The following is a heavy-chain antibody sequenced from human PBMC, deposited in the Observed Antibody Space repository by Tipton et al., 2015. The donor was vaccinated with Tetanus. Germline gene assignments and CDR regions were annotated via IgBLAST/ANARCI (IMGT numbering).Heavy chain of an antibody. CDR2: VNDSGNS. CDR1: ARGAIDYY. CDR3: VRGGPRTTTGYPVEV. Sequence: TLSLTCDVYARGAIDYYWAWIRQSPGKGLEWIGEVNDSGNSNYNPSLESRVTMSRDTSKNQLSLRLASVTAADTAIYHCVRGGPRTTTGYPVEVWGQGTTVTVSS. D-gene: IGHD1-1*01. J-gene: IGHJ6*01. V-gene: IGHV4-34*01.